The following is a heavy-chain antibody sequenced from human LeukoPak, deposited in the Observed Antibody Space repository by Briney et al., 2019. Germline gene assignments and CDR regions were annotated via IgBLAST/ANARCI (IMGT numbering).Heavy chain of an antibody. CDR3: ARGPFATGGNWFDP. CDR1: GYTFTGYY. D-gene: IGHD1-26*01. Sequence: GASVKVSCKASGYTFTGYYMHWVRQSPAQGLEWMGWINPNSGGTNYAQKFQGRVTMTRDTSISTAYMELSRLRSDDTAVYYCARGPFATGGNWFDPWGQGTLVTVSS. V-gene: IGHV1-2*02. CDR2: INPNSGGT. J-gene: IGHJ5*02.